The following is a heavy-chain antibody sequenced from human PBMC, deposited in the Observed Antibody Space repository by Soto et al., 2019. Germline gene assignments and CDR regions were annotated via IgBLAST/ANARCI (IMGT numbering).Heavy chain of an antibody. J-gene: IGHJ4*02. Sequence: GGSLRLSCAASGFTFSNYIMHWVRQAPGKGLEWVAIILHDGNNKYYADSVKGRFTISRDNSKNTLYLQVNSLRTEDTAIYYCATADEGGSSCALRYWGQRTVVTDSS. CDR3: ATADEGGSSCALRY. D-gene: IGHD1-26*01. CDR2: ILHDGNNK. V-gene: IGHV3-30-3*01. CDR1: GFTFSNYI.